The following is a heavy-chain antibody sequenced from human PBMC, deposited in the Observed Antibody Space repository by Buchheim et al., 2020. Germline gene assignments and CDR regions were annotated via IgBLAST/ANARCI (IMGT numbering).Heavy chain of an antibody. CDR2: IYYSGST. D-gene: IGHD3-9*01. CDR3: ARALRVPLTGYYSYGEVWFDP. CDR1: GGSISSYY. J-gene: IGHJ5*02. Sequence: QVQLQESGPGLVKPSETLSLTCTVSGGSISSYYWSWIRQPPGKGLEWIGYIYYSGSTNYNPSLKSRVTISVDTSKNQFSLKLSSVTAADTAVYYCARALRVPLTGYYSYGEVWFDPWGQGTL. V-gene: IGHV4-59*01.